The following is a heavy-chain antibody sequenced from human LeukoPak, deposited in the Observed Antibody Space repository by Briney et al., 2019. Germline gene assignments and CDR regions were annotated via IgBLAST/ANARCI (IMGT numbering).Heavy chain of an antibody. V-gene: IGHV1-46*01. CDR3: ARWNFGVAPNYYYGMDV. CDR2: INPSGGST. CDR1: GYTFTSYY. Sequence: GASVKVSCKASGYTFTSYYMHWVRQAPGQGLEWMGIINPSGGSTSYAQKFQGRVTMTRDTSTSTVYMELSSLRSEDTAVYYCARWNFGVAPNYYYGMDVWGQGTTVTVSS. D-gene: IGHD3-3*01. J-gene: IGHJ6*02.